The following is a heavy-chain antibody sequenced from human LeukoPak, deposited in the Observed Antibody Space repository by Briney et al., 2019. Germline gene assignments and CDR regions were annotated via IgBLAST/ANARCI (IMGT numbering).Heavy chain of an antibody. CDR1: GGSISSYY. J-gene: IGHJ5*02. D-gene: IGHD6-13*01. CDR2: IYYSGST. V-gene: IGHV4-59*12. CDR3: ARVIAAAGPHTRRWFDP. Sequence: SETLSLTCTVSGGSISSYYWSWIRQPPGKGLEWIGYIYYSGSTNYNPSLKSRVTISVDTSKNQFSLKLSSVTAADTAVYYCARVIAAAGPHTRRWFDPWGQGTLVTVSS.